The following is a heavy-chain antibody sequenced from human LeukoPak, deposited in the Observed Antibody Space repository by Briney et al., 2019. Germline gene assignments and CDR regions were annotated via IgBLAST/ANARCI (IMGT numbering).Heavy chain of an antibody. CDR1: GFTFSDYY. Sequence: GGSLRLSCAASGFTFSDYYMSWIRQAPGRGLEWVSYISSSGSTIYYADSVKGRFTISRDNAKNSLYLQMNSLRAEDTAVYYCARAHNWNYYYYYYMDVWGKGTTVTVSS. CDR2: ISSSGSTI. V-gene: IGHV3-11*01. D-gene: IGHD1-20*01. CDR3: ARAHNWNYYYYYYMDV. J-gene: IGHJ6*03.